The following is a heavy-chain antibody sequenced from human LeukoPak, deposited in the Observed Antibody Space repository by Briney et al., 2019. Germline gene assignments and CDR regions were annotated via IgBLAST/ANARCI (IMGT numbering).Heavy chain of an antibody. Sequence: SETLSLTCTVSGGSISGSSYYWGWIRQPPGKGLEWIGSIYYSGSTYYNPSLKSRVTISVDTSKNQFSLKLSSVTAADTAVYYCARSPFWSGYYRDWFDPWGQGTLVTVSS. CDR1: GGSISGSSYY. V-gene: IGHV4-39*01. CDR3: ARSPFWSGYYRDWFDP. D-gene: IGHD3-3*01. CDR2: IYYSGST. J-gene: IGHJ5*02.